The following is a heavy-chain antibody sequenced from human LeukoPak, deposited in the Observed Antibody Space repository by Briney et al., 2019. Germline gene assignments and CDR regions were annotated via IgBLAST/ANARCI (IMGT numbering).Heavy chain of an antibody. V-gene: IGHV4-38-2*02. J-gene: IGHJ3*02. CDR1: GYSISSDYY. CDR2: ILHTGST. CDR3: ARGILTSPTIFGVVTDAFDI. D-gene: IGHD3-3*01. Sequence: PSETLSLTCSVSGYSISSDYYWGWIRQPPGKGLEWIGSILHTGSTYYNPSLKSRVTISVDTSKNQFSLKLSSVTAADTAVYYCARGILTSPTIFGVVTDAFDIWGQGTMVTVSS.